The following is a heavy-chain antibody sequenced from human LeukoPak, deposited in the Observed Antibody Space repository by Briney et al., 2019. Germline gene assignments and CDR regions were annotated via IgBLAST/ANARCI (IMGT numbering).Heavy chain of an antibody. CDR2: INPNSGGT. V-gene: IGHV1-2*02. CDR1: GYTFTGYY. Sequence: GASVKVSCKASGYTFTGYYMHWVRQAPGQGLEWMGWINPNSGGTNYAQKFQGRVTMTRDTSICTAYMELSRLRSDDTAVYYCAIPQLAAAGTVSDYWGQGTLVTVSS. J-gene: IGHJ4*02. CDR3: AIPQLAAAGTVSDY. D-gene: IGHD6-13*01.